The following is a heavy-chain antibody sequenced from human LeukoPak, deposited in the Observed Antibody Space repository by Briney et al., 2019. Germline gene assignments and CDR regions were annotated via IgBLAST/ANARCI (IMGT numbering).Heavy chain of an antibody. V-gene: IGHV4-59*08. CDR2: IYYSGST. CDR3: ARHGIYGGKSPGAFDI. CDR1: GFTFSSYW. Sequence: PGGSLRLSCAASGFTFSSYWMSWVRQAPGKGLEWIGYIYYSGSTNYNPSLKSRVTISVDTSKNQFSLKLSSVTAADTAVYYCARHGIYGGKSPGAFDIWGQGTMVTVSS. J-gene: IGHJ3*02. D-gene: IGHD4-23*01.